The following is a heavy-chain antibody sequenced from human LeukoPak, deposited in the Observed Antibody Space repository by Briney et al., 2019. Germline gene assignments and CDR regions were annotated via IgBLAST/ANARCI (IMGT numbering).Heavy chain of an antibody. J-gene: IGHJ4*02. Sequence: GGSLRLSCAASGFTFNNYNMNWVRQAPGKGLEWVSSISSSSSYIFSADSVKARFTISRDNTKNSLYLQMNSLRAEDTAVYYCAREVWIQLWYRGSWVDYWGQGTLVTVSS. D-gene: IGHD5-18*01. CDR2: ISSSSSYI. V-gene: IGHV3-21*01. CDR3: AREVWIQLWYRGSWVDY. CDR1: GFTFNNYN.